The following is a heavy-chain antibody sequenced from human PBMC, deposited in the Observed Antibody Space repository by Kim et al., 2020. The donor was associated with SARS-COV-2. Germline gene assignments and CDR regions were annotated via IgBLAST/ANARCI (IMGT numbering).Heavy chain of an antibody. CDR2: IRSNGGST. Sequence: GGSLRLSCSASGFTFSTCAMHWVRQAPGKGLQYVSSIRSNGGSTYYADSVKGRFTISRDNSKNTLYLQMSSLRTDDTAVYFCVKGGASSWYYFDCWGQGT. V-gene: IGHV3-64D*06. J-gene: IGHJ4*02. CDR3: VKGGASSWYYFDC. D-gene: IGHD6-13*01. CDR1: GFTFSTCA.